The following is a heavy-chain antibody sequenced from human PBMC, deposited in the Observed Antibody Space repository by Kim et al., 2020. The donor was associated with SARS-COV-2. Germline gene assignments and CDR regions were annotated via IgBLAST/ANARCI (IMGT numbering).Heavy chain of an antibody. J-gene: IGHJ4*02. Sequence: YAAPVKGRFTISRDDSKNTLYVEMNSLKTEDTAVYYCTTVFWSGAYPPSYWGQGTLVTVSS. CDR3: TTVFWSGAYPPSY. V-gene: IGHV3-15*01. D-gene: IGHD3-3*01.